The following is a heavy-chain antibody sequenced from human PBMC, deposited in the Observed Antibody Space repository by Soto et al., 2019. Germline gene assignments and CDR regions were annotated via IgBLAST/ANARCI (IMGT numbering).Heavy chain of an antibody. CDR2: ISGYNGNT. Sequence: QVQLVQSRGEVKKPGASVKVSCKTSGYSFTTYGISCVRQAPGQGLEWMGWISGYNGNTNYAQKLQGRVTMTTDTSTSTAYMELRSLRSDDTAVYYCAREGPAPYYYYGMDVWGQGSTVTVSS. CDR1: GYSFTTYG. J-gene: IGHJ6*02. CDR3: AREGPAPYYYYGMDV. V-gene: IGHV1-18*01.